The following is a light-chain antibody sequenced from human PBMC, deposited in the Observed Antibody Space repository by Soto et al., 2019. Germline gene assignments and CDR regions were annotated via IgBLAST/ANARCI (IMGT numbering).Light chain of an antibody. CDR1: SSDVGGYNH. Sequence: QSVLTQPASVSGSPGQSITISCTGTSSDVGGYNHVSWYQQHPGKAPKLMIYDVTDRPSGVSNRFSGSKSGNTASLAISGVQAEDEADYYCNSYTSTNTLVFGGGTKLTVL. CDR3: NSYTSTNTLV. J-gene: IGLJ2*01. V-gene: IGLV2-14*03. CDR2: DVT.